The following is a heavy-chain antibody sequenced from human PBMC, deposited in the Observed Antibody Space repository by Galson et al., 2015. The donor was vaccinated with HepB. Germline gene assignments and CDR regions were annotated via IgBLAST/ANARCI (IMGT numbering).Heavy chain of an antibody. CDR3: ARVRKDFWSGYYIQPIYYYYYYYMDV. J-gene: IGHJ6*03. Sequence: SETLSLTCTVSGGSISSYYWSWIRQPPGKGLEWIGYIYYSGSTNYNPSLKSRVTISVDTSKNQFSLKLSSVTAADTAVYYCARVRKDFWSGYYIQPIYYYYYYYMDVWGKGTTVTVSS. CDR1: GGSISSYY. D-gene: IGHD3-3*01. CDR2: IYYSGST. V-gene: IGHV4-59*01.